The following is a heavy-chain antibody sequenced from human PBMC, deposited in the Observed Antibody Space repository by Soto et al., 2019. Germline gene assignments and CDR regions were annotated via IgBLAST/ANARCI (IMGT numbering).Heavy chain of an antibody. Sequence: SETLSLTCTVSGGSISSSSYYWGWIRQPPGKGLEWIGSIYYSGSTYYNPSLKSRVTISVDTSKNQFSLKLSSVTAADTAVYYCARRTLYYDILTGYFMYYFDYWGQGTLVTVSS. J-gene: IGHJ4*02. D-gene: IGHD3-9*01. CDR1: GGSISSSSYY. CDR2: IYYSGST. CDR3: ARRTLYYDILTGYFMYYFDY. V-gene: IGHV4-39*01.